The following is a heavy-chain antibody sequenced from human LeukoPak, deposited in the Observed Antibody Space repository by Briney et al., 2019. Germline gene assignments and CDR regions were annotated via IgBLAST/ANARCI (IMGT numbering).Heavy chain of an antibody. CDR2: TYYRSKSYN. CDR3: AREPYYYDSSGFDY. CDR1: GDSVSSNSAA. D-gene: IGHD3-22*01. J-gene: IGHJ4*02. V-gene: IGHV6-1*01. Sequence: SQTLSLTCAISGDSVSSNSAAWNWIRQYPSRGLEWLGRTYYRSKSYNDYALTVKSRITINPDASKNQVSLQRNAVTPEDTAVYYCAREPYYYDSSGFDYWGQGTLVTVSS.